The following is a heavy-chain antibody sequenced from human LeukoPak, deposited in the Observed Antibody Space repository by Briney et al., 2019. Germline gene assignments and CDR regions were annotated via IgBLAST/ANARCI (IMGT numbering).Heavy chain of an antibody. CDR1: GYSISSGYY. CDR3: ARHSTMVRGVISYYFDY. J-gene: IGHJ4*02. V-gene: IGHV4-38-2*02. Sequence: SETLSLTCTVSGYSISSGYYWGWIRQPPGKGLEWIGSIYYSGSTYYNPSLKSRVTISVDTSKNQFSLKLSSVTAADTAVYYCARHSTMVRGVISYYFDYWGQGTLVTVSS. CDR2: IYYSGST. D-gene: IGHD3-10*01.